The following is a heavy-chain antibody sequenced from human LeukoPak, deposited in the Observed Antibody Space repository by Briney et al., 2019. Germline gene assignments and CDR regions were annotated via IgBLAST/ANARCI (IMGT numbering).Heavy chain of an antibody. CDR2: IYYSGST. D-gene: IGHD5-24*01. CDR3: ARGGRDGYAANDAFDI. Sequence: SETLSLTCTVSGGSISSYYRSWIRQPPGKGLEWIGYIYYSGSTNYNPSLKSRVTISVDTSKNQFSLKLSSVTAADTAVYYCARGGRDGYAANDAFDIWGQGTMVTVSS. CDR1: GGSISSYY. V-gene: IGHV4-59*01. J-gene: IGHJ3*02.